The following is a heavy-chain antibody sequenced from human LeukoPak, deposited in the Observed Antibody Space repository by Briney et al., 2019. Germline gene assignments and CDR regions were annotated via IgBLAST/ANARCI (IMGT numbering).Heavy chain of an antibody. Sequence: SETLSLTCTVSGGSISSSSYYWGWIRQPPGKGLEWIGSIYYSGSTYYNPSLRSRVTISVDTSKNQFSQKLSSVTAAHTAVYYSARQPLAEPFDYWGQGTLVTVSS. D-gene: IGHD1-14*01. CDR2: IYYSGST. CDR1: GGSISSSSYY. J-gene: IGHJ4*02. V-gene: IGHV4-39*01. CDR3: ARQPLAEPFDY.